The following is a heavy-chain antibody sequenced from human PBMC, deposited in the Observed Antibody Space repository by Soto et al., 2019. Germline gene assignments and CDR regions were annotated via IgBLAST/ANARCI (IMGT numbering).Heavy chain of an antibody. Sequence: SETLSLTCTVSGGSISSGDYYWSWIRQPPGKGLEWIGYIYYSGSTYYNPSLKSRVTISVDTSKNQFSLKLSSVTAADTAVYYCARVVVTRNYYDSSGYSIVAFDIWGQGTMVTVSS. CDR3: ARVVVTRNYYDSSGYSIVAFDI. CDR1: GGSISSGDYY. CDR2: IYYSGST. V-gene: IGHV4-30-4*01. J-gene: IGHJ3*02. D-gene: IGHD3-22*01.